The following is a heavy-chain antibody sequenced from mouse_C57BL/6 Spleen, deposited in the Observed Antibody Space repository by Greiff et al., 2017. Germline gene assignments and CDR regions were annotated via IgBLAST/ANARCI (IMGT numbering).Heavy chain of an antibody. J-gene: IGHJ4*01. CDR2: IRSKSNNYAT. CDR1: GFSFNTYA. CDR3: VRHSQLRSYAMDY. Sequence: EVKLVESGGGLVQPKGSLKLSCAASGFSFNTYAMNWVRQAPGKGLEWVARIRSKSNNYATYYADSVKDRFTISRDDSESMLYLQMNNLKTEDTAMYYCVRHSQLRSYAMDYWGQGTSVTVSS. V-gene: IGHV10-1*01. D-gene: IGHD3-2*02.